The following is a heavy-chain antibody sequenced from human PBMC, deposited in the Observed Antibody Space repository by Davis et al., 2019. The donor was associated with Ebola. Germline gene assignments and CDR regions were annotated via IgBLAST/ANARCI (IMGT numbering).Heavy chain of an antibody. V-gene: IGHV4-4*07. CDR1: GGSISSYY. D-gene: IGHD3-3*01. CDR2: IYTSGST. Sequence: PSESLSLTCTVSGGSISSYYWSWLRHPAGKGLAWIGRIYTSGSTNYNPSLKSRVTMSVDTSKNQFSLKLSSVTAADTAVYYCARGLPPPPTITIFGVVTKAAYYYYYYMDVWGKGTTVTVSS. J-gene: IGHJ6*03. CDR3: ARGLPPPPTITIFGVVTKAAYYYYYYMDV.